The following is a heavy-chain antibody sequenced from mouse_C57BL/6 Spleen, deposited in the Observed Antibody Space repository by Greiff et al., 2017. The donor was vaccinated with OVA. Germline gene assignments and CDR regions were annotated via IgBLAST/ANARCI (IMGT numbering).Heavy chain of an antibody. CDR3: ARSLDYGSSYGFAY. D-gene: IGHD1-1*01. J-gene: IGHJ3*01. V-gene: IGHV5-15*01. CDR2: ISNLAYSI. CDR1: GFTFSDYG. Sequence: DVQLQESGGGLVQPGGSLKLSCAASGFTFSDYGMAWVRQAPRKGPEWVAFISNLAYSIYYADTVTGRFTISRENAKNTLYLEMSSLRSEDTAMYYCARSLDYGSSYGFAYWGQGTLVTVSA.